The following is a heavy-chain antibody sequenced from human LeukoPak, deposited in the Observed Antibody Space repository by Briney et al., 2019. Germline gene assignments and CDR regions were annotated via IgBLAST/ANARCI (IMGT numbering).Heavy chain of an antibody. CDR2: IYYSGST. CDR1: GDSMSSYY. V-gene: IGHV4-59*08. D-gene: IGHD6-25*01. CDR3: ARQNSGARLNV. J-gene: IGHJ6*02. Sequence: TPSETLSLTCTVSGDSMSSYYWSWIRQPPGKGLEWIGHIYYSGSTDYNPSLKSRLTISVDTSKNQFSLQLSSVTAADTAMYFCARQNSGARLNVWGQGTTVTVSS.